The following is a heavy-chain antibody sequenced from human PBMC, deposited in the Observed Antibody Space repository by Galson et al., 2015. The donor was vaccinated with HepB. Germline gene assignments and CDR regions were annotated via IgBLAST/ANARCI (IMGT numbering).Heavy chain of an antibody. D-gene: IGHD2-2*01. V-gene: IGHV3-30-3*01. J-gene: IGHJ6*02. Sequence: SLRLSCAASGFTFSSYAMHWVRQAPGKGLEWVAVISYDGSNKYYADSVKSRFTISRDNSKNTLYLQMNSLRAEDTAVYYCARGIVVVPAAIRFYYYGMDVWGQGTTVTVSS. CDR2: ISYDGSNK. CDR3: ARGIVVVPAAIRFYYYGMDV. CDR1: GFTFSSYA.